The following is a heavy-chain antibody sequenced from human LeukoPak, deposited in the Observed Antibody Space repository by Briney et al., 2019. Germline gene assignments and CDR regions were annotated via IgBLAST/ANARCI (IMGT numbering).Heavy chain of an antibody. V-gene: IGHV4-61*02. CDR3: ARGDAQNSSGWYSKAYYFDY. CDR2: IYTTGST. J-gene: IGHJ4*02. CDR1: GDSISSGSYY. Sequence: SETLSLTCTVSGDSISSGSYYWSWIRQPAGKGLEWIGRIYTTGSTNYNPSLKSRVTISVDTSKNQFSLKLSSVTAADTAVYYCARGDAQNSSGWYSKAYYFDYWGQGTLVTVSS. D-gene: IGHD6-19*01.